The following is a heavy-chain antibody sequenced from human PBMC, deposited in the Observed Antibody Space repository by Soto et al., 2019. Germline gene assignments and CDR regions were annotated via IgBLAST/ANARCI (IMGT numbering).Heavy chain of an antibody. Sequence: LRLSCAASGFTFSSYAMSWVRQAPGKGLEWVSAISGSGGSTYYADSVKGRFTISRDNSKNTLYLQMNSLRAEDTAVYYCAKAPSGWYRNYFDYWGQGTLVTVSS. D-gene: IGHD6-19*01. V-gene: IGHV3-23*01. CDR1: GFTFSSYA. CDR3: AKAPSGWYRNYFDY. J-gene: IGHJ4*02. CDR2: ISGSGGST.